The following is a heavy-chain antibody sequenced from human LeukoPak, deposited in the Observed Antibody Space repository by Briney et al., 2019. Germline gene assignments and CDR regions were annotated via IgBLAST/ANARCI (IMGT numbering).Heavy chain of an antibody. J-gene: IGHJ4*02. Sequence: GGSLRLSCAASGFTFDDYAMHWVRQAPGKGLEWVSGISWNSGSIGYADSVKGRFTISRDNAKNSLYLQMNSLRAEDTALYYCAKDVEDIVGAGEGENYFDYWGQGTLVTVSS. V-gene: IGHV3-9*01. CDR3: AKDVEDIVGAGEGENYFDY. D-gene: IGHD2-15*01. CDR2: ISWNSGSI. CDR1: GFTFDDYA.